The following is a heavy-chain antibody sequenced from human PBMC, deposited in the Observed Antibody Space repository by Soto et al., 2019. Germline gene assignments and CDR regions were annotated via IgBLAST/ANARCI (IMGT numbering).Heavy chain of an antibody. CDR3: ARMYSSSPFDY. J-gene: IGHJ4*02. Sequence: SETLSLTCTVSGGSISSSSYYWGWIRQPPGKGLEWIGSIYYSGSTYYNPSLKSRVTISVDTSKNQFSLKLSSVTAADTAVYYCARMYSSSPFDYWGQGTLVTVSS. D-gene: IGHD6-6*01. V-gene: IGHV4-39*01. CDR2: IYYSGST. CDR1: GGSISSSSYY.